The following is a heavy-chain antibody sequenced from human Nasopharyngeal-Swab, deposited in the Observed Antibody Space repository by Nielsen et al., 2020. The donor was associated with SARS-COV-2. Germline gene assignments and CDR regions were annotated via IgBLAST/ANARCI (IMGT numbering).Heavy chain of an antibody. CDR3: ARDYGGWFDY. Sequence: GGSLRLPCAASAFTFSIYPMNWVRQAPGKGLEWVSSISGSTNSINYADPVKGRFPISRATAKNSLFLQIISLRAEDTAVYYCARDYGGWFDYWGQGTLVTVSA. V-gene: IGHV3-21*01. D-gene: IGHD4-23*01. CDR2: ISGSTNSI. CDR1: AFTFSIYP. J-gene: IGHJ4*02.